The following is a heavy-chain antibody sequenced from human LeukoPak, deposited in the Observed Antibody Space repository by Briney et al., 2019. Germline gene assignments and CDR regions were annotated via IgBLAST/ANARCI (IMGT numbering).Heavy chain of an antibody. D-gene: IGHD2-21*02. Sequence: SETLSLTCTVSGGSISSSSYYWGWIRQPPGKGLEWIGSIYYSGSTHYNPSLKSRVTISVDTSKNQFSLKLSSVTAADTAVYYCARDIYCGGDCYFFDPWGQGTLVTVSS. J-gene: IGHJ5*02. CDR2: IYYSGST. CDR1: GGSISSSSYY. CDR3: ARDIYCGGDCYFFDP. V-gene: IGHV4-39*07.